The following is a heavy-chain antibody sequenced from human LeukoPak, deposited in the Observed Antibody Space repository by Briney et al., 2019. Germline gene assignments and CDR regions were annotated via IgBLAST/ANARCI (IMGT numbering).Heavy chain of an antibody. CDR3: AREGGSGWSRAFDI. V-gene: IGHV3-74*01. Sequence: PGGSLRLSCAASGFIFSSYWMHWVRQAPGKGLVWVSRINSDGSSTSYADSVKGRFTISRDNAKNTLYLQMNSLRAEDTAVYYCAREGGSGWSRAFDIWGQGTMVTVSS. J-gene: IGHJ3*02. CDR2: INSDGSST. D-gene: IGHD6-19*01. CDR1: GFIFSSYW.